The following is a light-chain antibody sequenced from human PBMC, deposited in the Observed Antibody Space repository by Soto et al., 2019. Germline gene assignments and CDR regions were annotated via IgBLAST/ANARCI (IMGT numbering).Light chain of an antibody. CDR1: QGFGNS. V-gene: IGKV1-27*01. J-gene: IGKJ2*01. CDR3: QKYNSAPYT. CDR2: SAS. Sequence: DIQMTQSPSSLSASVGDRVTITCRASQGFGNSLAWFQQKAESIPKLLIYSASTLQSGVPSRFSGSGSGTHFTLTISSLQPEDVATYYCQKYNSAPYTFGQGTKLEIK.